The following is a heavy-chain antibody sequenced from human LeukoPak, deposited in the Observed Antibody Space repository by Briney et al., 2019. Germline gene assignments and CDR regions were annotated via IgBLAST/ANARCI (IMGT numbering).Heavy chain of an antibody. CDR1: GFTFSSYA. V-gene: IGHV3-30*18. CDR3: AKDGRDGYNYPSYYFDY. D-gene: IGHD5-12*01. Sequence: GGSLRLSCAASGFTFSSYAMHWVRQAPGKGLEWVGVTSYDGSKKYYPDPAKGRFTTSRDNSKHTLYLQMNSLRVEDTAVYYCAKDGRDGYNYPSYYFDYWGQGPLVPVSS. CDR2: TSYDGSKK. J-gene: IGHJ4*02.